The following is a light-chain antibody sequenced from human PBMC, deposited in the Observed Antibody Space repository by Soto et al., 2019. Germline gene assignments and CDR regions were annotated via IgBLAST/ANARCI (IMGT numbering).Light chain of an antibody. CDR1: QSISSS. CDR2: GAF. V-gene: IGKV3-15*01. CDR3: QQFNNRPPT. Sequence: EIVMPQSPATLSVSPGDSSTLFGRASQSISSSLAWYQQKPGQAPRLLIYGAFTRATGIPARFSGSGSGTEFTLTISSLQSEDFAVYYCQQFNNRPPTFGKGTKVDNK. J-gene: IGKJ1*01.